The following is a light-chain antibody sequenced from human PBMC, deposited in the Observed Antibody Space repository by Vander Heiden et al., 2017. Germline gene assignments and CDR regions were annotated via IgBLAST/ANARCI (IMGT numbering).Light chain of an antibody. CDR3: VLYMGGSIVL. Sequence: QTVVTQEPSFSVSPGGTVTLTCGLSSGSVFTSYSPSCDQQTPGQAPRTLIYSTNVRSSVVPDRFSGSILGNKAALRITGAQADDESLYYCVLYMGGSIVLFGGGTKLTVL. CDR1: SGSVFTSYS. V-gene: IGLV8-61*01. J-gene: IGLJ2*01. CDR2: STN.